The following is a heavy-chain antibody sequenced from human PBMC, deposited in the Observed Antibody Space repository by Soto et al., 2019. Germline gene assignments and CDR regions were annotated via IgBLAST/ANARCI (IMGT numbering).Heavy chain of an antibody. CDR1: GFTFTSSA. V-gene: IGHV1-58*02. CDR2: IVVGSGNT. J-gene: IGHJ6*03. Sequence: TPAKVSCKASGFTFTSSAMQWPRQARGQRLEWIGWIVVGSGNTNYAQKFQERVTITRDMSTSTAYMELSSLRSEDTAVYYCAAGYSSSWHYYYMDVWGKGTTVTVSS. CDR3: AAGYSSSWHYYYMDV. D-gene: IGHD6-13*01.